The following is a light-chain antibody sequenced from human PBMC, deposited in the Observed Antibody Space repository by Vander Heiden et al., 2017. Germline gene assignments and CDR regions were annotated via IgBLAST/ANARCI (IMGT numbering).Light chain of an antibody. CDR2: GNS. CDR1: SSNIGAGYD. J-gene: IGLJ1*01. CDR3: QSYDSSLSTG. Sequence: QSVLTQPPSVSGAPGQRVTISCTGSSSNIGAGYDVHWYQQLPGTAPKRLIYGNSNRPSGVPDRVSGSKSGNSASLAITGLQAEDEADDYCQSYDSSLSTGFGTGTKVTVL. V-gene: IGLV1-40*01.